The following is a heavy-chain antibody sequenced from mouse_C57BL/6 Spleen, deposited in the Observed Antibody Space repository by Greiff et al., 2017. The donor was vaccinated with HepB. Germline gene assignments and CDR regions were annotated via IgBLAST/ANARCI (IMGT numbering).Heavy chain of an antibody. CDR2: IYPGDGDT. CDR3: ARSGGDYDASLAY. V-gene: IGHV1-80*01. CDR1: GYAFSSYW. D-gene: IGHD2-4*01. J-gene: IGHJ3*01. Sequence: VQLQQSGAELVKPGASVKISCKASGYAFSSYWMNWVKQRPGKGLEWIGQIYPGDGDTNYNGKFKGKATLTADKSSSTAYMQLSSLTSEDSAVYFCARSGGDYDASLAYWGQGTLVTVSA.